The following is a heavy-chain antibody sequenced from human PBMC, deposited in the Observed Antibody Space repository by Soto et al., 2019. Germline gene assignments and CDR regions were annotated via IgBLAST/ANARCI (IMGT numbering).Heavy chain of an antibody. J-gene: IGHJ6*02. D-gene: IGHD6-19*01. Sequence: PGGSLRLSCAASGFPFSSYSMSWVRQAPGKGLEWVSAISGSGGSTYYADSVKGRFTISRDNSKNTLYLQMNSLRAEDTAVYYCAKSRIAVAGKGNYYYYYGMDVWGQGTTVTVSS. CDR2: ISGSGGST. V-gene: IGHV3-23*01. CDR1: GFPFSSYS. CDR3: AKSRIAVAGKGNYYYYYGMDV.